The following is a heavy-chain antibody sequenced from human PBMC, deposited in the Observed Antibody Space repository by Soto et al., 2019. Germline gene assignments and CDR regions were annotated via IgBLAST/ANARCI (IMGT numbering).Heavy chain of an antibody. D-gene: IGHD3-10*01. V-gene: IGHV3-23*01. CDR2: ISGSGGST. J-gene: IGHJ3*02. Sequence: PGGSLRLSCAASGFTFSSYAMSWVRQAPGKGLEWTSAISGSGGSTYYADSVKGRFTISRDNSKNTLYLQMNSLRAEDTAVYYCAKYITMVRGVIIEAFDIWGQGTMVTVSS. CDR3: AKYITMVRGVIIEAFDI. CDR1: GFTFSSYA.